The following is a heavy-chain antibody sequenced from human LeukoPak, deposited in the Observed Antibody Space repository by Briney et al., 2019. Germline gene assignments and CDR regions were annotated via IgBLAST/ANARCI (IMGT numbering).Heavy chain of an antibody. D-gene: IGHD6-19*01. Sequence: ASVKVSCKVSGYILTELSMHWVRQAPGKGLEWMGGFDPEDGETIYAQKFQGRVTMTEDTSTSTAYMELRSLRSDDTAVYYCARLFSSGWYLAYYFDYWGQGTLVTVSS. CDR2: FDPEDGET. J-gene: IGHJ4*02. CDR1: GYILTELS. CDR3: ARLFSSGWYLAYYFDY. V-gene: IGHV1-24*01.